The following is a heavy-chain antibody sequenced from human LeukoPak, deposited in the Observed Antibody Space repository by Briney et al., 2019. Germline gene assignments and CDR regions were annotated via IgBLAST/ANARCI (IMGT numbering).Heavy chain of an antibody. CDR1: GGSISSYY. V-gene: IGHV4-4*07. CDR3: ARASRYYYGSGSRYYYYYYMDV. J-gene: IGHJ6*03. D-gene: IGHD3-10*01. CDR2: IYTSGST. Sequence: PSETLSLTCTVSGGSISSYYWSWIRQPAGKGLEWIGRIYTSGSTNYNPSLKSRVTMSVDTSKNQFSLKLSSVTAADTAVYYCARASRYYYGSGSRYYYYYYMDVWGKGTTVTISS.